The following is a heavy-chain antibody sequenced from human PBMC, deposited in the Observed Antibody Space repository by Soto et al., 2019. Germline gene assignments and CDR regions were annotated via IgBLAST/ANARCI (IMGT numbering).Heavy chain of an antibody. J-gene: IGHJ5*02. CDR1: GRPVSSGGYY. CDR2: IYHIGSP. V-gene: IGHV4-31*03. CDR3: VRDRALDSSGHWFDT. D-gene: IGHD3-22*01. Sequence: PSETLSLTCTVSGRPVSSGGYYWTWIRQHPGRGLEWIGYIYHIGSPYYNPSLENRVTISLDTSKYQFSLNLTSVTAADTAIYYCVRDRALDSSGHWFDTWGQGTLVTSPQ.